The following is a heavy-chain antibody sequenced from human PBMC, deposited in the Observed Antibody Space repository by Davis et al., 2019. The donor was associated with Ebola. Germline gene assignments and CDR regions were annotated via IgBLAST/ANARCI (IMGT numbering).Heavy chain of an antibody. D-gene: IGHD2-15*01. Sequence: GESLKISCAASGFTFSSYWMSWVRQAPGKGLEWVGRIKSKTDGGTTDYAAPVKGRFTISRDDSKNTLYLQMNSLKTEDTAVYYCTTVVVGWLYLHPEYGMDVWGQGTTVTVSS. CDR3: TTVVVGWLYLHPEYGMDV. CDR2: IKSKTDGGTT. J-gene: IGHJ6*02. CDR1: GFTFSSYW. V-gene: IGHV3-15*01.